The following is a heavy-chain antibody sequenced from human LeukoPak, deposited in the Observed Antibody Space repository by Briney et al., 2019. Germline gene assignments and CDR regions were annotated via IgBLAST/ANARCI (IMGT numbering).Heavy chain of an antibody. J-gene: IGHJ3*02. CDR2: IYPGDSDT. CDR3: ATHGHDYDSSGYYPSGAFDI. V-gene: IGHV5-51*01. D-gene: IGHD3-22*01. Sequence: GESLKISCKGSGYSFISYWIGWVRQMPGKGLEWMGIIYPGDSDTRYSPSFQGQVTISADKSISTAYLQWSSLKASDTAMYYCATHGHDYDSSGYYPSGAFDIWGQGTMVTVSS. CDR1: GYSFISYW.